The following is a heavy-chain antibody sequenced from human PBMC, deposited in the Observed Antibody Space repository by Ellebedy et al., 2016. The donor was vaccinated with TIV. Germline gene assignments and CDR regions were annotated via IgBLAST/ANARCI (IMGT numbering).Heavy chain of an antibody. D-gene: IGHD5-18*01. CDR3: ARGIGGGYDFDYWFDP. V-gene: IGHV5-10-1*04. CDR1: GYNFISYW. J-gene: IGHJ5*02. CDR2: IDPSDSYT. Sequence: KVSCKGSGYNFISYWISWVRQMPGKGLEWMGKIDPSDSYTNYSPTFQGQVTISADKSINPAYLQWSSLKAPDTAMYYCARGIGGGYDFDYWFDPWGQGTLVTVSS.